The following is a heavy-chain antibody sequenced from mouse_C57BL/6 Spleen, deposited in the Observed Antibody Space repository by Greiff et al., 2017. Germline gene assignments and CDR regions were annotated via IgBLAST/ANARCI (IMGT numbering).Heavy chain of an antibody. CDR2: IDPETGGT. CDR1: GYTFTDYE. Sequence: LVESGAELVRPGASVTLSCKASGYTFTDYEMHWVKQTPVHGLEWIGAIDPETGGTAYNQKFKGKAILTADKSSSTAYMELRSLTSEDSAVYYCTRGDYENYWGQGTTRTVSS. J-gene: IGHJ2*01. V-gene: IGHV1-15*01. D-gene: IGHD2-4*01. CDR3: TRGDYENY.